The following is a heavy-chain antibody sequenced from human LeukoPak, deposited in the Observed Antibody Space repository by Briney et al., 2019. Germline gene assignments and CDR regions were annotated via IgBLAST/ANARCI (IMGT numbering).Heavy chain of an antibody. V-gene: IGHV3-15*01. D-gene: IGHD2-2*01. CDR3: ATEYQLPPYYYYYYMDV. CDR1: GFTFSNAW. Sequence: GGSLRLSCAASGFTFSNAWMSWVRQAPGKGLEWVGRIKSKTDGGTTDYAAPVRGRFTISRDDSKNTLYLQMNSLKTEDTAVYYCATEYQLPPYYYYYYMDVWGKGTTVTVSS. CDR2: IKSKTDGGTT. J-gene: IGHJ6*03.